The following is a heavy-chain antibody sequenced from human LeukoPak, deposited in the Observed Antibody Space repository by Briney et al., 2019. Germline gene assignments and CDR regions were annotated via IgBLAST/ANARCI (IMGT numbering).Heavy chain of an antibody. Sequence: GGSLRLSCAASGFTVSSNYMSWVRQAPGKGLEWVSVIYSGGSTYSADSVRGRFTISRDNSKNTLYLQMNSLRAEDTAVYYCARPGHGPTDYWGQGTLVTVSS. J-gene: IGHJ4*02. V-gene: IGHV3-53*01. CDR2: IYSGGST. CDR3: ARPGHGPTDY. CDR1: GFTVSSNY.